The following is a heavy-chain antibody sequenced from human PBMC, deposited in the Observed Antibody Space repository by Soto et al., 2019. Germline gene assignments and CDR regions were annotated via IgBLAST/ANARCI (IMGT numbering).Heavy chain of an antibody. CDR3: ARDGDIVVVPAADPSDAFDI. D-gene: IGHD2-2*01. CDR2: IWYDGSNK. V-gene: IGHV3-33*01. CDR1: GFTFSSYG. J-gene: IGHJ3*02. Sequence: PGGSLRLSCAASGFTFSSYGMHWVRQAPGKGLEWVAVIWYDGSNKYYADSVKGRFTISRDNSKNTLYLQMNSLRAEDTAVYYCARDGDIVVVPAADPSDAFDIWGQGTMVTVSS.